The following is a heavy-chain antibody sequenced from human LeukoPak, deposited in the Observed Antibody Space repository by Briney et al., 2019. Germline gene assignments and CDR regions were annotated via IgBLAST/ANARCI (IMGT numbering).Heavy chain of an antibody. J-gene: IGHJ3*02. Sequence: PSETLSLTCAVYGGSFSGYYWSWIRQPPGKGLEWIGEINHSGSTNYNPSLKSRVTISVDTFKNQFSLKLSSVTAADTAVYYCARRSPDIVVVPAAIDVANAFDIWGQGTMVTVSS. CDR2: INHSGST. D-gene: IGHD2-2*01. CDR3: ARRSPDIVVVPAAIDVANAFDI. V-gene: IGHV4-34*01. CDR1: GGSFSGYY.